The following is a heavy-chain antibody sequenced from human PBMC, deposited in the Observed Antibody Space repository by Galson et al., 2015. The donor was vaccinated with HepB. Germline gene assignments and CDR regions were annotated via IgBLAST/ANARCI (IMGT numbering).Heavy chain of an antibody. CDR1: GFTFSSYA. Sequence: SLRLSCAASGFTFSSYAMHWVRQAPGKGLEWVAVISYDGSNKYYADSVKGRFTISRDNSKNTLYLQMNSLRAEDTAVYYCARGRTPPTTKAGDFDYWGQGTLVTVSS. D-gene: IGHD1-26*01. CDR2: ISYDGSNK. J-gene: IGHJ4*02. CDR3: ARGRTPPTTKAGDFDY. V-gene: IGHV3-30*04.